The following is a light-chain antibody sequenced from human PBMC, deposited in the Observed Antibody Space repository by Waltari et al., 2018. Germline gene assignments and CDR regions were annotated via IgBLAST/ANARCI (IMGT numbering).Light chain of an antibody. CDR1: QSVRNN. V-gene: IGKV3-15*01. CDR2: GAS. Sequence: EIVMTQSPATLSVSPGERATLSCRASQSVRNNLAWYQQKPGRAPRVLIYGASTRAPSIPATFTGSGSGTEFTLTISSLQSEDFAVYYCQQYINWPRTFGQGTKVEIK. J-gene: IGKJ1*01. CDR3: QQYINWPRT.